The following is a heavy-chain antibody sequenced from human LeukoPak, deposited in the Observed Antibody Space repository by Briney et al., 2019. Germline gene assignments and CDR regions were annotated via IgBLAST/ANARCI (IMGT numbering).Heavy chain of an antibody. Sequence: ASVKVSCRTSGYIFINHPVYWVRQAPGQGFELMGVINPNDGSTSYAQRFQGRVTMTRDKSTSTVSMEMRSLRSEDTAVYYCARVEYGSGSRGTFDMWGQGTMVIVSS. D-gene: IGHD3-10*01. J-gene: IGHJ3*02. CDR1: GYIFINHP. V-gene: IGHV1-46*01. CDR3: ARVEYGSGSRGTFDM. CDR2: INPNDGST.